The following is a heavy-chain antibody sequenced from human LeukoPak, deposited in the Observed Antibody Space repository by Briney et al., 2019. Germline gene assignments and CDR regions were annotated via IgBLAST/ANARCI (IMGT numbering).Heavy chain of an antibody. D-gene: IGHD3-10*01. J-gene: IGHJ4*02. CDR3: ARGSGSYSPLDY. CDR1: GGFTSSSNW. V-gene: IGHV4-4*02. Sequence: PSETLSLTCAVSGGFTSSSNWWSWVRQPPGKGLEWIGEIYHSGSTNYNPSLKSRVTISVDKSKNQFSLKLSSVTAADTAVYYCARGSGSYSPLDYWGQGTLVTVSS. CDR2: IYHSGST.